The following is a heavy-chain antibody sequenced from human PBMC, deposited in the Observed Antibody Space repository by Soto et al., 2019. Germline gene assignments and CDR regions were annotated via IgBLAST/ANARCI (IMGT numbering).Heavy chain of an antibody. V-gene: IGHV3-74*01. CDR2: INNDGTTT. CDR3: VRGYSGTYRIDY. J-gene: IGHJ4*02. D-gene: IGHD1-26*01. Sequence: GGSLRLSCAASGFTFSSYWMHWVRQAPGKGLVWVSRINNDGTTTTYADSVKGRFTISRDDAKNTLYLEMNSLRVEDTAVYYCVRGYSGTYRIDYWGQGTPVTVSS. CDR1: GFTFSSYW.